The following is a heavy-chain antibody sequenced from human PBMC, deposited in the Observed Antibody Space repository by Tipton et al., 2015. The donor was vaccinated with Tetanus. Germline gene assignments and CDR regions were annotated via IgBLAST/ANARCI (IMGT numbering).Heavy chain of an antibody. J-gene: IGHJ4*02. D-gene: IGHD4-11*01. CDR3: ARLTYTRYFDL. V-gene: IGHV4-39*01. CDR1: GGSISSGNYY. CDR2: IQHSGST. Sequence: TLSLTCSVSGGSISSGNYYWGWVRQSPGKGVEWIGTIQHSGSTYYKPSLKSRVTFSVDTSKHQFSLILSSVTAADTAVYYCARLTYTRYFDLWGQGTLVTVSS.